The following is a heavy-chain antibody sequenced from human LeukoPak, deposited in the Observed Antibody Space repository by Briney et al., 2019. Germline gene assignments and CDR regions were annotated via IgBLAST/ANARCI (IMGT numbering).Heavy chain of an antibody. D-gene: IGHD5-12*01. CDR1: GFTFTSYD. V-gene: IGHV3-21*01. CDR2: ISSGSTYI. CDR3: ARDNNVATIGGFDY. J-gene: IGHJ4*02. Sequence: GGSLRLSCAASGFTFTSYDMHWVRQAPGKGLEWVSFISSGSTYISYADSVKGRFTISRDNAKNSLYLQMNSLRAEDTAVYYCARDNNVATIGGFDYWGQGILVFVSS.